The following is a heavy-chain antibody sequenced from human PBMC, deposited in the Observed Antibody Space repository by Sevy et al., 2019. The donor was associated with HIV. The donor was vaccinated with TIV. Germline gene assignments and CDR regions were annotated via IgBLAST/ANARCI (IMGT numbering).Heavy chain of an antibody. CDR2: ISGSGGST. Sequence: GGSLRLSCAASGFTFSSYAMSWVRQAPGKGLEWVSAISGSGGSTYYADSMKGRFTISRDNSKNTLYLQMNSLRAEDTAVYYCAKRSSGGGNWYFDLWGRGTLVTVSS. CDR1: GFTFSSYA. CDR3: AKRSSGGGNWYFDL. J-gene: IGHJ2*01. V-gene: IGHV3-23*01. D-gene: IGHD6-19*01.